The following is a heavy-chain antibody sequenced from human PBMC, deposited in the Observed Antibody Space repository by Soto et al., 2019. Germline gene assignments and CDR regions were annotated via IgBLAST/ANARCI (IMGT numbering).Heavy chain of an antibody. CDR3: AKVSSSWYAGFFDL. CDR1: GFTFSRHA. D-gene: IGHD6-13*01. V-gene: IGHV3-23*01. CDR2: LSDSGGSI. Sequence: EVQLLESGGGLVQPGGSLRLSCTASGFTFSRHAMTWVRQAPGKGLEWVSGLSDSGGSIYYADSVKGRFTISRDNSMNTLYLQRNTLRSEATAVYYCAKVSSSWYAGFFDLWGQGTLVTVSS. J-gene: IGHJ4*02.